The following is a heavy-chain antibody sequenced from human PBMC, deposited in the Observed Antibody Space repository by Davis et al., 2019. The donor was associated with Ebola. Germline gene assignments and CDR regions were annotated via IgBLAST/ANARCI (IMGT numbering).Heavy chain of an antibody. CDR3: ARDSGYDYGGYYYYGMDV. J-gene: IGHJ6*02. Sequence: GSLRLSCAASGFTFSSYSMNWVRQAPGKGLEWVSSISSSSSYIYYADSVKGRFTISRDNAKNSLYLQMNSLRAEDTAVYYCARDSGYDYGGYYYYGMDVWGQGTTVTVSS. CDR2: ISSSSSYI. D-gene: IGHD5-12*01. CDR1: GFTFSSYS. V-gene: IGHV3-21*01.